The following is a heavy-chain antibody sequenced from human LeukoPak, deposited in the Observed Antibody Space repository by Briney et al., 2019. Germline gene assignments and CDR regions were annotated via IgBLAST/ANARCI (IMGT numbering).Heavy chain of an antibody. J-gene: IGHJ4*02. V-gene: IGHV3-23*01. CDR1: GFTFSSYA. Sequence: PGGSLRLSCAASGFTFSSYAMSWVRQASGKGLEWVSAISGSGGSTYYADSVKGRFTISRDNSKNTLYLQMNSLRAEDTAVYYCAKSLWLPSSSPDYWGQGTLVTVSS. CDR2: ISGSGGST. CDR3: AKSLWLPSSSPDY. D-gene: IGHD3-9*01.